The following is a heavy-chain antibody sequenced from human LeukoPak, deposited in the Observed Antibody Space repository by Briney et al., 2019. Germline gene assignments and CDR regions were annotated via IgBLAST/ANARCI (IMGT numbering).Heavy chain of an antibody. V-gene: IGHV3-7*04. CDR2: INQDGGVE. CDR3: ARDCCASGSHDY. Sequence: GGSLRLSCAASGFPISNYWMNWVRQAPGEGLEWVANINQDGGVEHYVDSVKGRFTISRDNTKNSLYLQMNTLRAEDTAVYYCARDCCASGSHDYWGQGALVTVSS. J-gene: IGHJ4*02. CDR1: GFPISNYW. D-gene: IGHD3-10*01.